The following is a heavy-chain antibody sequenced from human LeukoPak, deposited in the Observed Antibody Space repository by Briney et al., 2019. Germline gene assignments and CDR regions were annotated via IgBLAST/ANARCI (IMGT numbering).Heavy chain of an antibody. Sequence: SETLSLTCTVSGGSISSYYWSWIRQPPGKGLEWIGEINEGEYTNYNPSLASRVAISLDTSKNQFSLRLTSVTAADTAVYYCARVRGWAGLDAFNLWGQGTMVTVSS. V-gene: IGHV4-59*12. CDR1: GGSISSYY. D-gene: IGHD6-19*01. CDR3: ARVRGWAGLDAFNL. CDR2: INEGEYT. J-gene: IGHJ3*01.